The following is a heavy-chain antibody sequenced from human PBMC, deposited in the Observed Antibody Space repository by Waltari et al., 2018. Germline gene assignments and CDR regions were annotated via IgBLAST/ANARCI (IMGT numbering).Heavy chain of an antibody. CDR1: GDSISSHSVA. J-gene: IGHJ3*02. D-gene: IGHD2-21*01. CDR3: TRGIHSSFDI. CDR2: TYYRSKWFN. V-gene: IGHV6-1*01. Sequence: QVQLQQSGPGLVKPPQTLSLTCALSGDSISSHSVAWNWIRQSPSRGLEWLGRTYYRSKWFNDYAVSVKSRITINPDTSKNQFSLQLSSLTPEDTAVYYCTRGIHSSFDIWGQGTMVTVSS.